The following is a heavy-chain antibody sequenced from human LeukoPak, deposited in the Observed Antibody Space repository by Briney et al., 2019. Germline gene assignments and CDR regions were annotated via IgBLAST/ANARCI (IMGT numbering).Heavy chain of an antibody. CDR1: GGSISSSSYY. Sequence: SETLSLTCTVSGGSISSSSYYWGWIRQPPGKGLEWIGSIYYSGSTYYNPSLKSRVTISVDTPKNQFSLKLSSVTAADTAVYYCARHTHYDFWSGYLDAFDIWGQGTMVTVSS. D-gene: IGHD3-3*01. CDR2: IYYSGST. CDR3: ARHTHYDFWSGYLDAFDI. V-gene: IGHV4-39*01. J-gene: IGHJ3*02.